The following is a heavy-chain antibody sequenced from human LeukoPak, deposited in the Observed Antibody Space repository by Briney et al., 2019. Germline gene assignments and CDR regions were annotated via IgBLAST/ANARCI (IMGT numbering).Heavy chain of an antibody. J-gene: IGHJ4*02. CDR2: INHSGST. CDR1: GGSFSGYY. V-gene: IGHV4-34*01. CDR3: ARGTPYDDFWSGYRFSFDY. D-gene: IGHD3-3*01. Sequence: SETLSLTCAVYGGSFSGYYWSWIRQPPGKGLEWIGEINHSGSTNYNPSLKSRVTISVDTSKNQFSLKLGSVTAADTAVYYCARGTPYDDFWSGYRFSFDYWGQGTLVTVSS.